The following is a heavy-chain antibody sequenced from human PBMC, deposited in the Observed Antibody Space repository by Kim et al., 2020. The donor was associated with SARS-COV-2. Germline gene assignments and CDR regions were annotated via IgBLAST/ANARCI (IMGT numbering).Heavy chain of an antibody. V-gene: IGHV3-13*01. CDR2: IGTGGDT. CDR3: TRGSGDISGRLGGPYGLDV. Sequence: GGSLRLSCAASGFTVSNYDMHWVRQAPGKGLEWVSGIGTGGDTYYPDPVKGRFTISRENAENSLYLQMNSLRAGDTAVYYCTRGSGDISGRLGGPYGLDVWGQGTTVTVCS. D-gene: IGHD6-6*01. CDR1: GFTVSNYD. J-gene: IGHJ6*02.